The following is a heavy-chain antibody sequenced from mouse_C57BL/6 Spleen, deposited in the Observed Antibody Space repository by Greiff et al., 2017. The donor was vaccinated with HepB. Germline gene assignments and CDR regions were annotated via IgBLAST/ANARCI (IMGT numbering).Heavy chain of an antibody. Sequence: QVQLQQSGPELVKPGASVKISCKASGYAFSSSWMNWVKQRPGKGLEWIGRIYPGDGDTNYNGKFKGKATLTADKSSSTAYMQLSSLTSEDSAVYFCARNYYGSSHLDYWGQGTTLTVSS. CDR3: ARNYYGSSHLDY. D-gene: IGHD1-1*01. CDR1: GYAFSSSW. V-gene: IGHV1-82*01. J-gene: IGHJ2*01. CDR2: IYPGDGDT.